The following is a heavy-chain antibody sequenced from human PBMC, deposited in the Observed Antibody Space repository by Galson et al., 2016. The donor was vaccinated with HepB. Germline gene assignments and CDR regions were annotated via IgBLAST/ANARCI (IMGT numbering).Heavy chain of an antibody. CDR3: ARAEGLFISSRYFDL. J-gene: IGHJ4*02. CDR2: IGTSGHYI. CDR1: GFTFSSSS. Sequence: SLRLSCAAFGFTFSSSSMTWVRQAPGKGLEWLSSIGTSGHYIYYADSVKGRFTISRDDAKNSLYLQMDSLRAEDTAVYYCARAEGLFISSRYFDLRGQGTLVTVSA. D-gene: IGHD6-13*01. V-gene: IGHV3-21*01.